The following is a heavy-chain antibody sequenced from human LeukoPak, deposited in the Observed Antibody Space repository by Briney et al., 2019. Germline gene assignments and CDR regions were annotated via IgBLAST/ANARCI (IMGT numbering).Heavy chain of an antibody. CDR3: AGRFLEWLLDY. Sequence: SETLSLTCTVSGGSISSSSYYWGWSRQPPGKGLEWIGTIYYSGSTYYNPSLKSRVTISVDTSKNQFSLKLSSVTAADTAVYYCAGRFLEWLLDYWGQGTLVTVSS. J-gene: IGHJ4*02. CDR2: IYYSGST. D-gene: IGHD3-3*01. V-gene: IGHV4-39*01. CDR1: GGSISSSSYY.